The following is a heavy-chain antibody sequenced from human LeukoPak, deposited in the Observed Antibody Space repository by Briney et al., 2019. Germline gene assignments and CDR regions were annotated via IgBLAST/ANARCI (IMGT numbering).Heavy chain of an antibody. J-gene: IGHJ3*02. Sequence: SETLSLTCTVSGGSISSYYWSWIRQPPGKDLEWIGYIYDSGTTYYNPSLKSRVTISVDTSKNQFSLKLSSVTAADTAVYYCARQRRYCSGGSCYSAFDIWGQGTMVTVSS. D-gene: IGHD2-15*01. CDR3: ARQRRYCSGGSCYSAFDI. CDR2: IYDSGTT. V-gene: IGHV4-59*08. CDR1: GGSISSYY.